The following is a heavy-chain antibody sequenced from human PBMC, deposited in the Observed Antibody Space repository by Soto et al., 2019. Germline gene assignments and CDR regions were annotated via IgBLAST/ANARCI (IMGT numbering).Heavy chain of an antibody. CDR2: INPNRGGT. D-gene: IGHD2-2*01. V-gene: IGHV1-2*02. J-gene: IGHJ5*02. Sequence: QVQLVQSGAEVKKPGASVKVSCKASGYTFTGYYMHWVRQALGQGLEWMGWINPNRGGTNYAQKFQGRVTMTRDTSISTAYMELSRLRSDDTAVYYCARANYALMFDPWGQGTLVTVSS. CDR1: GYTFTGYY. CDR3: ARANYALMFDP.